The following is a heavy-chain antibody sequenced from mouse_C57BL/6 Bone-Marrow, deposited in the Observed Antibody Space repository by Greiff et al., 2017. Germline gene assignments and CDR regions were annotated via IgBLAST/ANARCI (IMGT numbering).Heavy chain of an antibody. CDR2: ISNGGGST. Sequence: EVKLVESGGGLVQPGGSLKLSCAASGFTFSDYYMYWVRQTPEKRLEWVAYISNGGGSTYYPDTVKGRFTISRDNAKNTLYLQMSRLKSEDTAMYYCARGSNYGFAYWGQGTLVTVSA. J-gene: IGHJ3*01. CDR1: GFTFSDYY. CDR3: ARGSNYGFAY. D-gene: IGHD2-5*01. V-gene: IGHV5-12*01.